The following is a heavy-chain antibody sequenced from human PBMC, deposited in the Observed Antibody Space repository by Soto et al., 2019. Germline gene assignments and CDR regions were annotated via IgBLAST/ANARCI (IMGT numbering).Heavy chain of an antibody. Sequence: ASVKVSCKASGYTFTSYGITWVRQAPGQGLEWMGWISPYNGNTKYAQKLQGRVTMTTDTSTSTVYMELRSLRSDDTAVYYCARIYSDYGFDPWGQGPLATVSS. CDR3: ARIYSDYGFDP. CDR1: GYTFTSYG. J-gene: IGHJ5*02. CDR2: ISPYNGNT. D-gene: IGHD4-17*01. V-gene: IGHV1-18*01.